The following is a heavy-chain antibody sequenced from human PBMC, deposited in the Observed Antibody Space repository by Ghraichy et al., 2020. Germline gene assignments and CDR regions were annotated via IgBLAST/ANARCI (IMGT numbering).Heavy chain of an antibody. CDR2: ISSSGSTI. Sequence: GESLNISCAASGFTFSDYYMSWIRQAPGKGLEWVSYISSSGSTIYYADSVKGRFTISRDNAKNSLYLQMNSLRAEDTAVYYCARDRADFWSGYSYYYYGMDVWGQGTTVTVSS. J-gene: IGHJ6*02. CDR3: ARDRADFWSGYSYYYYGMDV. D-gene: IGHD3-3*01. CDR1: GFTFSDYY. V-gene: IGHV3-11*01.